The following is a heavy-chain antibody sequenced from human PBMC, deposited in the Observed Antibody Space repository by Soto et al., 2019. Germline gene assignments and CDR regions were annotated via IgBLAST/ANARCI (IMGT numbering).Heavy chain of an antibody. D-gene: IGHD4-17*01. V-gene: IGHV4-30-4*01. CDR1: GGSISSYY. CDR3: ARASYGDYVADWFDP. Sequence: PSETLSLTCTVSGGSISSYYWSWIRQPPGKGLEWIGYIYYSGSTYYNPSLKSRVTISVDTSKNQFSLKLSSVTAADTAVYYCARASYGDYVADWFDPWGQGTLVTVSS. J-gene: IGHJ5*02. CDR2: IYYSGST.